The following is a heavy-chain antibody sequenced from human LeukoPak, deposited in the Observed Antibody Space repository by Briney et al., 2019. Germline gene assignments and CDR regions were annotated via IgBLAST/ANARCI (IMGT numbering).Heavy chain of an antibody. V-gene: IGHV3-21*04. CDR2: ISSSSSYI. D-gene: IGHD2-15*01. J-gene: IGHJ4*02. CDR3: ARVVAATAQADY. Sequence: PGGSLRLSCAASGFTFSSYGMNWVRQAPGKGLEWVSSISSSSSYIYYADSVKGRFTISRDNAKNSLYLQMNSLRAEDTAVYYCARVVAATAQADYWGQGTLVTVSS. CDR1: GFTFSSYG.